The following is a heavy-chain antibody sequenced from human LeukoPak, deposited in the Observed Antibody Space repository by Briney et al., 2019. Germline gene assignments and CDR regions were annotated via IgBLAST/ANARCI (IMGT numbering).Heavy chain of an antibody. CDR1: GFTFSSYS. J-gene: IGHJ4*02. V-gene: IGHV3-48*04. D-gene: IGHD3-3*01. CDR3: ARETVFGVVIPTYYFDY. Sequence: GGSLRLSCAASGFTFSSYSMSWVRQAPGKGLEWVSYFTSSSTIYYADSVKGRFTISRDNAKNSLYLQMNSLRTEDTAVYYCARETVFGVVIPTYYFDYWGQGTLVTVSS. CDR2: FTSSSTI.